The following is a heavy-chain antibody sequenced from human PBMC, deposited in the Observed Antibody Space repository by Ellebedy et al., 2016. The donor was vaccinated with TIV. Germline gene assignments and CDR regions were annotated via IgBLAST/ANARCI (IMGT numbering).Heavy chain of an antibody. CDR3: GRSGYGSGWSFDY. J-gene: IGHJ4*02. CDR1: GGTFSSYA. Sequence: AASVKVSCKASGGTFSSYAIGWVRQAPGQGLEWMGWINPKNGDTSYAQKFQGRVTMTRDPSISTAYMELSRLGSDDTAVYYCGRSGYGSGWSFDYWGQGTLVTVSS. V-gene: IGHV1-2*02. CDR2: INPKNGDT. D-gene: IGHD6-19*01.